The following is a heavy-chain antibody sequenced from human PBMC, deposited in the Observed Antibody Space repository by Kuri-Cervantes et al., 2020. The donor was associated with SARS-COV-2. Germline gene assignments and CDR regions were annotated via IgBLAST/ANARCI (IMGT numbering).Heavy chain of an antibody. CDR1: HGSITSNF. V-gene: IGHV4-59*12. J-gene: IGHJ4*02. D-gene: IGHD3-22*01. Sequence: SHGSITSNFWTWIRQPPGRGLEWIGDVHSSGSTNYNPSLESRVTISTDTSKNQFSLRLSSVTAADTAVYYCARGLGSGYYYGSFDYWGQGTLVTVSS. CDR3: ARGLGSGYYYGSFDY. CDR2: VHSSGST.